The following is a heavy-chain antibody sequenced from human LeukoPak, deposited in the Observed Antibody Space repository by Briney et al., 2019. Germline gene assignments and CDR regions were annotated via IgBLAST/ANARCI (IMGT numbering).Heavy chain of an antibody. D-gene: IGHD3-3*01. Sequence: QPGGSLRLSCAASGFTFSFYWMSWVRQAPGKGLEWVANIKKDGSKEYYVDSMKGRFTISRDNAKNSLYLQMNSLRAEDTAVYYCARRYYDFWSGYPVNYYYYMDVWGKGTTVTVSS. CDR1: GFTFSFYW. J-gene: IGHJ6*03. CDR3: ARRYYDFWSGYPVNYYYYMDV. V-gene: IGHV3-7*03. CDR2: IKKDGSKE.